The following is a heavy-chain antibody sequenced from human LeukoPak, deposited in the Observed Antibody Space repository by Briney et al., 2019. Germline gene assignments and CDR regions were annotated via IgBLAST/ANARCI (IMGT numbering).Heavy chain of an antibody. Sequence: ASVKVSCKASGGTFSSYAISWVRQAPGQGLEWMGGIIPIFGTANYAQKFQGRVTITADESTSTAYMELSSLRSEDTAVYYCARGALFYYYYYMDVWGKGTTVTVSS. CDR1: GGTFSSYA. CDR2: IIPIFGTA. CDR3: ARGALFYYYYYMDV. J-gene: IGHJ6*03. D-gene: IGHD2-21*01. V-gene: IGHV1-69*13.